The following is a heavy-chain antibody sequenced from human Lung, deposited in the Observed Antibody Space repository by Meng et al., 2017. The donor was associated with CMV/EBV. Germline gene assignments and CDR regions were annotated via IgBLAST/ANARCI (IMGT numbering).Heavy chain of an antibody. D-gene: IGHD1-14*01. CDR1: GWSISGYY. CDR3: AGPDEAGNTPHDIFDI. V-gene: IGHV4-59*01. J-gene: IGHJ3*02. Sequence: LXCSVSGWSISGYYWSWVRQPPGKGLEYIGYVHYTGTTNYSPSLKGRVSISVDRARNQFSLKLTSVTAADTAVSFCAGPDEAGNTPHDIFDIWCQGTKVTVSS. CDR2: VHYTGTT.